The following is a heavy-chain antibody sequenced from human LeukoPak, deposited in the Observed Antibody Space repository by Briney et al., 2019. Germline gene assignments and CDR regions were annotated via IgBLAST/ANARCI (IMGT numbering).Heavy chain of an antibody. Sequence: GGSLRLSCAASGFTVSSNYMSWVRQAPRKGLEWVSVIYSGGSTYYADSVKGRFTISRDNSKNTLYLQMNSLRVEDTAVYYCARAPTVLVGYCSSSSCQADYWGQGTLVTVSS. CDR1: GFTVSSNY. J-gene: IGHJ4*02. V-gene: IGHV3-53*01. CDR3: ARAPTVLVGYCSSSSCQADY. CDR2: IYSGGST. D-gene: IGHD2-2*01.